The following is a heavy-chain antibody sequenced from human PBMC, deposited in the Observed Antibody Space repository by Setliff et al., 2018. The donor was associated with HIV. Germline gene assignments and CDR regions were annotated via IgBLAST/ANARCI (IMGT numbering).Heavy chain of an antibody. D-gene: IGHD3-22*01. V-gene: IGHV4-39*01. CDR3: ASLNYYDSSGYYRWWEPFSWYFDL. J-gene: IGHJ2*01. CDR1: GGSIIDSRYF. CDR2: VYYSGIT. Sequence: TLSLTCTVSGGSIIDSRYFWGWIRQPPGKGLEWIGSVYYSGITYYSSSLKSRVTVSVDTSRIQFSLKLSSVTAADTAVYYCASLNYYDSSGYYRWWEPFSWYFDLWGRGTLVTVSS.